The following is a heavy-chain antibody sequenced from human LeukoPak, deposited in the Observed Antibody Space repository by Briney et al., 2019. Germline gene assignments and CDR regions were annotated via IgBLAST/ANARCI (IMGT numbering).Heavy chain of an antibody. CDR2: ISSSSTYI. V-gene: IGHV3-21*01. CDR1: GFTFSSYS. J-gene: IGHJ6*02. CDR3: AGDTVTKGFYGMDV. D-gene: IGHD4-17*01. Sequence: GGSLRLSCAASGFTFSSYSMNWVRQAPGKGLEWVSFISSSSTYIYYADSMKGRFTISRDDAKSSLYLQMNSLRAEDTAVYYCAGDTVTKGFYGMDVWGQGTTVTVSS.